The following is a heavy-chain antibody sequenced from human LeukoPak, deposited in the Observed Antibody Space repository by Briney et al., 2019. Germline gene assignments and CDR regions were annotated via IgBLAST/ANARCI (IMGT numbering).Heavy chain of an antibody. V-gene: IGHV3-30-3*01. J-gene: IGHJ4*02. CDR2: ISYDGSNK. CDR1: GFTFSSYA. Sequence: GGSLRLSCAASGFTFSSYAMHWVRQAPGKGLEWVAVISYDGSNKYYADSVKGRFTISRDNSKNTLYLQMNSLRAEDTAVYYCARDRVVAGSYFDYWGQGTPVTVSS. D-gene: IGHD2-2*01. CDR3: ARDRVVAGSYFDY.